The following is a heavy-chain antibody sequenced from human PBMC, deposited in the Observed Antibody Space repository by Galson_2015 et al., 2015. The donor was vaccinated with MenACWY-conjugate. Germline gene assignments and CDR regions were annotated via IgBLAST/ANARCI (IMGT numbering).Heavy chain of an antibody. J-gene: IGHJ6*02. Sequence: SLRLSCAASGFTFSSYWMHWVRQAPGKGLVWVSRINSDGTSTSYADSVKGRFTISRDNAKNTLYLQMNSLRAEDTAVYYCFLCDYGYGMDVWGQGTTVTVSS. CDR3: FLCDYGYGMDV. CDR2: INSDGTST. CDR1: GFTFSSYW. D-gene: IGHD4-17*01. V-gene: IGHV3-74*01.